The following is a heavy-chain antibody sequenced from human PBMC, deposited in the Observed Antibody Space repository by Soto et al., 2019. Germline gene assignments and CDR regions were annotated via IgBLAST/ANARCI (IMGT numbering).Heavy chain of an antibody. CDR2: INAGNGNT. Sequence: ASVKVSCKASGFTFSNFGFHWVRQAPGQRLEWMGWINAGNGNTKRSQKFQGRVSFTRDTSANIAYMELSSLRSEDTAVYYCTNGYCSDITCLGNFWGQGTLVTVSS. V-gene: IGHV1-3*01. CDR3: TNGYCSDITCLGNF. CDR1: GFTFSNFG. J-gene: IGHJ4*02. D-gene: IGHD2-2*03.